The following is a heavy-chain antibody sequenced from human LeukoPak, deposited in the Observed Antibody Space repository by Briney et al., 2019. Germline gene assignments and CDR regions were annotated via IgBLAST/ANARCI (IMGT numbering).Heavy chain of an antibody. CDR3: AMRSLRGYASYYLDY. D-gene: IGHD5-12*01. V-gene: IGHV3-30*03. CDR1: GFTFSSYG. Sequence: GRSLRLSCAASGFTFSSYGMHWVRQAPGKGLEWVAVISYDGSNKYYADSVKGRFTISRDNSKNTLYLQMNSLRAEDTAVYYCAMRSLRGYASYYLDYWGQGTLVTVSS. CDR2: ISYDGSNK. J-gene: IGHJ4*02.